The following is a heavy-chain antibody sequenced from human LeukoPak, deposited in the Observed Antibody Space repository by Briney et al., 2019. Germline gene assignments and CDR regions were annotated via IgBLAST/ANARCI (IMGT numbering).Heavy chain of an antibody. CDR1: GYTFTSYD. V-gene: IGHV1-8*01. CDR3: ARRPPTLLWFGEVYYMDV. Sequence: ASVKVSCKASGYTFTSYDINWMRQATGHGLEGMGWMNPNSGNTGYAQKFQGRVTMTRNTSISTDYMELSSLRSEDTAVYYCARRPPTLLWFGEVYYMDVWGKGTTVTVSS. J-gene: IGHJ6*03. CDR2: MNPNSGNT. D-gene: IGHD3-10*01.